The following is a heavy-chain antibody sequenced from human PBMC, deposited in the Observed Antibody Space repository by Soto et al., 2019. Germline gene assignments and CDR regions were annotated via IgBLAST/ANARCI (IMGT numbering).Heavy chain of an antibody. J-gene: IGHJ6*02. D-gene: IGHD2-2*01. CDR2: ISGTGGMT. V-gene: IGHV3-23*01. CDR3: ARLGYCSSATCKYYFYYYGMDV. Sequence: EAQLLQSGGGLVPPGGSLRLSCVASGFAFGNYPMAWVRQTPGKGLQWISTISGTGGMTDYEDSVRGRFTVSIDHSKDTVHLQMTSLRVDDTAVYYCARLGYCSSATCKYYFYYYGMDVWGQGTTVTVSS. CDR1: GFAFGNYP.